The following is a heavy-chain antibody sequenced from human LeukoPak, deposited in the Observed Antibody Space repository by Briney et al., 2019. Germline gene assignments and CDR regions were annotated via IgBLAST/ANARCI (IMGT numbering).Heavy chain of an antibody. Sequence: SETLSLTCAVYGGSFSGYYWSWIRQPPGKGLEWIREINYSGSTNYNPSLKSRVTISVDTSKNQFSLKLSSVTAADTAVYYCAREFPIAARLWFDPWGQGTLVTVSS. J-gene: IGHJ5*02. CDR1: GGSFSGYY. V-gene: IGHV4-34*01. CDR3: AREFPIAARLWFDP. CDR2: INYSGST. D-gene: IGHD6-6*01.